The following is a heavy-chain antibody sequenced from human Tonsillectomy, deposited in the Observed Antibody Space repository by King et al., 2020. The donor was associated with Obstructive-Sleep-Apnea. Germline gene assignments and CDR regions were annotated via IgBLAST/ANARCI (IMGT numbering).Heavy chain of an antibody. D-gene: IGHD4-17*01. CDR2: IYHSGST. CDR1: GGSISSSNW. CDR3: VRVFGDYRNFYYGMDV. J-gene: IGHJ6*02. Sequence: VQLQESGPGLVKPSGTLFLTCEVSGGSISSSNWWSWVRQPPGKGLEWIGEIYHSGSTSSNPSLTSRVTISVDKTKNQFSLGVRSVTAADTAVYYCVRVFGDYRNFYYGMDVWGQGTTVTVSS. V-gene: IGHV4-4*02.